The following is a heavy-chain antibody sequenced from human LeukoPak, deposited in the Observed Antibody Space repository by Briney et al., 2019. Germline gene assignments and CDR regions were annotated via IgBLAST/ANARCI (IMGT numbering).Heavy chain of an antibody. V-gene: IGHV1-46*01. D-gene: IGHD3-3*01. CDR2: INPSGGST. J-gene: IGHJ6*02. CDR1: GYTFTSYY. CDR3: ARGPTTYYDFWSGYSPAYYGMDV. Sequence: ASVKVSCTASGYTFTSYYMHWVLQAPGQGLEWMGIINPSGGSTSYAQKFQGRVTMTRDTSTSTVYMELSSLRSEDTAVYYCARGPTTYYDFWSGYSPAYYGMDVWGQGTTVTVSS.